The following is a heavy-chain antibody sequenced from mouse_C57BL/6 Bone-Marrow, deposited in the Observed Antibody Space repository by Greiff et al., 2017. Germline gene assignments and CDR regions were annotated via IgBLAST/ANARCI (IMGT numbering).Heavy chain of an antibody. CDR1: GYTFTSYD. CDR3: ASVTTVVADAY. Sequence: QVQLKQSGPELVKPGASVKLSCKASGYTFTSYDINWVKQRPGQGLEWIGWIYPRDGSTKYNEKFTGKATLTVDTSSSTAYMELHRLTSEDSAVYFCASVTTVVADAYWGQGTLVTVSA. D-gene: IGHD1-1*01. V-gene: IGHV1-85*01. J-gene: IGHJ3*01. CDR2: IYPRDGST.